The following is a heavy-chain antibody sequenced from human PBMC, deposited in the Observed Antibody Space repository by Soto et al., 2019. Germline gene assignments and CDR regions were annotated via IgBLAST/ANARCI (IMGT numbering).Heavy chain of an antibody. V-gene: IGHV4-30-4*01. Sequence: SETLSLACTVSGGSISSGDYYWSWIRQPPGKGLEWIGYIYYSGSTYYNPSLKSRVTISVDTSKNQFSLKLSSVTAADTAVYYCASVVGYCTGGSCSLYDWFDPGGQGTLVT. D-gene: IGHD2-15*01. CDR2: IYYSGST. CDR3: ASVVGYCTGGSCSLYDWFDP. CDR1: GGSISSGDYY. J-gene: IGHJ5*02.